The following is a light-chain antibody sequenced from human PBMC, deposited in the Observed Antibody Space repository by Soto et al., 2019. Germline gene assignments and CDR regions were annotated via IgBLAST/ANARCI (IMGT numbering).Light chain of an antibody. J-gene: IGLJ3*02. CDR3: SSYAGRNNLGV. Sequence: QSALTQPPSASGSPGQSVTISCTGTSSDVGAYNYVSWYQQHPGKAPKLIIYDVNKRPSGVPDRFSGSKSGNAASLTVSGLQAEDEADYYCSSYAGRNNLGVFGGGTKVTVL. CDR1: SSDVGAYNY. CDR2: DVN. V-gene: IGLV2-8*01.